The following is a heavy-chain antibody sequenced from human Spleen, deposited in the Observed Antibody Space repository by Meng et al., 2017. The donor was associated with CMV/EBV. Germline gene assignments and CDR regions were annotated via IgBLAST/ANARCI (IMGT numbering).Heavy chain of an antibody. V-gene: IGHV1-69*10. Sequence: VYCKASGGPFSSYAIRWVRQAPGQGLEWMGGIIPILGIANYAQKFQGRVTITADKSTSTAYMELSSLRSEDTAVYYCARDFEDTFDPWGQGTLVTVSS. J-gene: IGHJ5*02. CDR2: IIPILGIA. CDR3: ARDFEDTFDP. CDR1: GGPFSSYA.